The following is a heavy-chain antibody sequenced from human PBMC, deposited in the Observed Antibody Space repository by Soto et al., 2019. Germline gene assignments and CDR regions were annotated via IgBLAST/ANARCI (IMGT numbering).Heavy chain of an antibody. V-gene: IGHV3-15*07. Sequence: PGGSLRLSCAASGFTFSNAWMNWVRQAPGKGLEWVGRIKSKTDGGTTDYAAPGKGRFTTSRDDSKNTLYLQMNSLTTEDTAVYYCTTVLSSSSLGYWGQGTLVTVSS. CDR1: GFTFSNAW. CDR2: IKSKTDGGTT. J-gene: IGHJ4*02. CDR3: TTVLSSSSLGY. D-gene: IGHD6-6*01.